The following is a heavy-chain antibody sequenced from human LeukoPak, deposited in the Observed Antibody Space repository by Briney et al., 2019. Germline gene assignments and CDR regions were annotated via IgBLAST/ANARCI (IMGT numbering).Heavy chain of an antibody. V-gene: IGHV3-23*01. CDR1: GFTFRSYA. J-gene: IGHJ4*02. D-gene: IGHD3-22*01. Sequence: GGSLRLSCAASGFTFRSYAMSWVRQAPGKGLEWVSTINGSGGNTYYADSVKGRFTISRDNSKNTVYVQMNSLRAEDTAVYYCAKGYDSSGYYFNSYDYWGQGTPVTVSS. CDR2: INGSGGNT. CDR3: AKGYDSSGYYFNSYDY.